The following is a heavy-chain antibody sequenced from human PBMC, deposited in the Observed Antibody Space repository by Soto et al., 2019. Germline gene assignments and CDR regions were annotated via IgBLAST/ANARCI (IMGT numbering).Heavy chain of an antibody. CDR2: ISGSGGST. CDR1: GFTFSSYA. Sequence: GGSLRLSCAASGFTFSSYAMSWVRQAPGKGLEWVSAISGSGGSTYYADSVKGRFTISRDNSKNTLYLQMNSLRAEDTAVYYCAKVHIPGYYDILTGYYPIDYWGQGTLVTVSS. J-gene: IGHJ4*02. D-gene: IGHD3-9*01. V-gene: IGHV3-23*01. CDR3: AKVHIPGYYDILTGYYPIDY.